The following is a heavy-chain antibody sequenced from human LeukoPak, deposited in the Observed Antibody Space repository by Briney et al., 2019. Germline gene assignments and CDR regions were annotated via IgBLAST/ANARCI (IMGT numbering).Heavy chain of an antibody. J-gene: IGHJ4*02. V-gene: IGHV4-39*07. CDR1: GGSISTSSYY. CDR2: IYYSGST. CDR3: ARDWQFDY. Sequence: SETLFLTCTVSGGSISTSSYYWGWIRQPPGKGLEWLGSIYYSGSTYYNPSLKSRVTISVDTSKHQFYLKLNSLTAADTAVYYCARDWQFDYWGQGTLVTVS.